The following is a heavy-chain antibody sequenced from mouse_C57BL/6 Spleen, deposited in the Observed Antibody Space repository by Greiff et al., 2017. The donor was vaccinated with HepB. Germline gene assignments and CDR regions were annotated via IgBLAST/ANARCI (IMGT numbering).Heavy chain of an antibody. D-gene: IGHD2-4*01. CDR3: AREDYHWYFDV. V-gene: IGHV1-82*01. Sequence: LQESGPELVKPGASVKISCKASGYAFSSSWMNWVKQRPGKGLEWIGRIYPGDGDTNYNGKFKGKATLTADKSSSTAYMQLSSLTSEDSAVYFCAREDYHWYFDVWGTGTTVTVSS. J-gene: IGHJ1*03. CDR1: GYAFSSSW. CDR2: IYPGDGDT.